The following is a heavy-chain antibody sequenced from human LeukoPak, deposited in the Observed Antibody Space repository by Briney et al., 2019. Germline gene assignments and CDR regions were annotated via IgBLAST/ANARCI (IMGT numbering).Heavy chain of an antibody. V-gene: IGHV4-4*09. D-gene: IGHD2-2*01. CDR2: IYTSGST. Sequence: SETLSLTCTVSGGSISSYYWSWIRQPPGKGLEWIGYIYTSGSTNYNPSLKSRVTISVDTSKNQFSLKLSSVTAADTAVYYCASSSTRSLFDYWGQGTLVTVSS. CDR1: GGSISSYY. CDR3: ASSSTRSLFDY. J-gene: IGHJ4*02.